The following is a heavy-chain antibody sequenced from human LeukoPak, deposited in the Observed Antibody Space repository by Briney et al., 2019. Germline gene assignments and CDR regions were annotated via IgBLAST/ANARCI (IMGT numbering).Heavy chain of an antibody. D-gene: IGHD3-10*02. CDR1: GFTFSSYC. Sequence: GGSLSLSCAASGFTFSSYCMQWVRPAPGKGLVWVSSINSDGSSTSYADSVKGRFTISRDTTTNTMYLQMNSLRAEDMSVYYCARVACSDPKHYYGMDVWGQGTTVTVSS. CDR2: INSDGSST. CDR3: ARVACSDPKHYYGMDV. J-gene: IGHJ6*02. V-gene: IGHV3-74*01.